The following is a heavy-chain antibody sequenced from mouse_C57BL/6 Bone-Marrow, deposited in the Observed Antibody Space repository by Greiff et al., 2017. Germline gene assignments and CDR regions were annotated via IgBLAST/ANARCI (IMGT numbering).Heavy chain of an antibody. Sequence: QVQLQQPGTELVKPGASVKLSCKASGYTFTSYWMHWVKQRTGQGLEWIGEIYPRRGIPYYNEKFKGKATLTADKSSSTAYMELRSLTSADYAVSFCAREGQQRGYYFDYWGQGTTLTVSS. CDR3: AREGQQRGYYFDY. CDR2: IYPRRGIP. J-gene: IGHJ2*01. CDR1: GYTFTSYW. V-gene: IGHV1-81*01. D-gene: IGHD6-1*01.